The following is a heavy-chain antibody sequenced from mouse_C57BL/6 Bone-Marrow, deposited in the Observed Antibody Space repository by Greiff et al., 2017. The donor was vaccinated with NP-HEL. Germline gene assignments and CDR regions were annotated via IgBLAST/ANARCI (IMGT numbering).Heavy chain of an antibody. V-gene: IGHV7-3*01. CDR1: GFTFTDYY. Sequence: DVQLVESGGGLVQPGGSLSLSCAASGFTFTDYYMSWVRQPPGKALEWLGFIRNKANGYTTEYSASVKGRFTISRDNSQSILYLQMNALRAEGSATYYRARSSLSYYYGSSYPFAYWGQGTLVTVSA. CDR3: ARSSLSYYYGSSYPFAY. CDR2: IRNKANGYTT. D-gene: IGHD1-1*01. J-gene: IGHJ3*01.